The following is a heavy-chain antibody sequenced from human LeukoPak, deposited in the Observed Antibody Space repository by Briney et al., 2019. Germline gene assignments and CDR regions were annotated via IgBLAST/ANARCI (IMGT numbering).Heavy chain of an antibody. J-gene: IGHJ6*03. Sequence: SVKVSCKASGGTFSSYAMSWVRQAPGQGLEWMGGIIPIFGTANYAQKFQGRVTITTDESTSTAYMELSSLRSEDTAVYYCARTEYSSSSGRTDYYYMDVWGKGTTVTVSS. CDR1: GGTFSSYA. V-gene: IGHV1-69*05. D-gene: IGHD6-6*01. CDR2: IIPIFGTA. CDR3: ARTEYSSSSGRTDYYYMDV.